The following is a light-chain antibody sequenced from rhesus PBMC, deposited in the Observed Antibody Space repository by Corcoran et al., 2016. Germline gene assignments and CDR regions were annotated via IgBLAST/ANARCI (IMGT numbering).Light chain of an antibody. CDR2: EAS. J-gene: IGKJ1*01. CDR1: QGITND. CDR3: QHYSSTPWT. Sequence: DIQMTQSPSSLSASVGDRVTITCRASQGITNDLAWYQQKPGENPKLLIYEASSWKSGIPSRFSGSGTVTDFTLTLSSLQSEDFATYYCQHYSSTPWTFGQGTKVEIK. V-gene: IGKV1S17*01.